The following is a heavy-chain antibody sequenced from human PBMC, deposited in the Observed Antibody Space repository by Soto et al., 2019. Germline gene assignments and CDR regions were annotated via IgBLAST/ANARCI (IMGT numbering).Heavy chain of an antibody. J-gene: IGHJ4*02. Sequence: EVQLVESGGGLVQPGGSLRLSCAASGFTFSDHYMDWVRQAPGKGMEWVGRTRNKANSYTTEYAASVKGRMTISRDDSKNSQYLQMNSLKTTDTAVYYCARGRYFDWNYSFDYWGQGNLVTVSS. CDR2: TRNKANSYTT. CDR1: GFTFSDHY. CDR3: ARGRYFDWNYSFDY. V-gene: IGHV3-72*01. D-gene: IGHD3-9*01.